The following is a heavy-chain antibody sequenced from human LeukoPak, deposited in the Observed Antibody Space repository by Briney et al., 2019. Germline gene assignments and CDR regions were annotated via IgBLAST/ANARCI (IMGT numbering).Heavy chain of an antibody. CDR1: GYTFTSYY. Sequence: EASVKVSCKASGYTFTSYYMHWVRQAPGQGLEWMGITNPSGGSTSYAQKFQGRVTMTRDMSTSTVYMELSSLRSEDTAVYYCARGDGDYYDSSGYSDNWFDPWGQGTLVTVST. V-gene: IGHV1-46*01. J-gene: IGHJ5*02. CDR2: TNPSGGST. D-gene: IGHD3-22*01. CDR3: ARGDGDYYDSSGYSDNWFDP.